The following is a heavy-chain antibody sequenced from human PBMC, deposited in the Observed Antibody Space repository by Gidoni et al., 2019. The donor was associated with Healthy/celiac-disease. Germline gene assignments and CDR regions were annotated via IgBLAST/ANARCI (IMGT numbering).Heavy chain of an antibody. CDR1: GFTFSSYS. D-gene: IGHD3-10*01. CDR3: ARAPTAPGSDY. J-gene: IGHJ4*02. CDR2: SSSSSSYI. Sequence: EVQLVESGGGLVKPGGSLRLSCAASGFTFSSYSMNWVRQAPGKGLEWVSSSSSSSSYIYYADSGKGRFTISRDNAKNSLYLQMNSLRAEDTAVYYCARAPTAPGSDYWGQGTLVTVSS. V-gene: IGHV3-21*01.